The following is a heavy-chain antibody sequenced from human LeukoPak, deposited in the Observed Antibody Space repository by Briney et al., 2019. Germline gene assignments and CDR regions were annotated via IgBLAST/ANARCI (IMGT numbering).Heavy chain of an antibody. CDR1: GFIIISYR. V-gene: IGHV3-7*01. CDR2: IKQDGSEK. D-gene: IGHD6-13*01. CDR3: ARVHSSSWYFQH. J-gene: IGHJ1*01. Sequence: GGSLRLSCAASGFIIISYRMSWVRQAPGKGLEWVANIKQDGSEKYYVDSVKGRFTISRDNAKNSLYLQMNSLRAEDTAVYYCARVHSSSWYFQHWGQGTLVTVSS.